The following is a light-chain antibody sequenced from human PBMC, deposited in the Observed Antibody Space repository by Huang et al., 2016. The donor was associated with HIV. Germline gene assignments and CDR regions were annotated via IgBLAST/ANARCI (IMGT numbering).Light chain of an antibody. J-gene: IGKJ2*01. CDR1: QAIGNS. V-gene: IGKV1-NL1*01. CDR3: HQYYTIPHT. CDR2: AAS. Sequence: DIQMTQFPSSLSASVGGRVTITCRASQAIGNSLAWYQQKPGKAPNLLLFAASRLESGVPSRFSVSVSGPDYTLTISSLQPEDFATYFCHQYYTIPHTFGQGSKLEIK.